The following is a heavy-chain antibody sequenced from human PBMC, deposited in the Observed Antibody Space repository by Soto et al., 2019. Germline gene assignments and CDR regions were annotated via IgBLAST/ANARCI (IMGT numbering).Heavy chain of an antibody. D-gene: IGHD6-19*01. J-gene: IGHJ1*01. V-gene: IGHV3-30*18. CDR2: ISYDGSKK. CDR3: AKGQNRSGWYRYFQN. CDR1: GFTFSSYG. Sequence: GGSLRLSCAASGFTFSSYGMHWVRQAPGKGLEWVAVISYDGSKKYYADSVKGRFTISRDNSKNTLYLQMNSLRAEDTAVYYCAKGQNRSGWYRYFQNWGQGTLVTVSS.